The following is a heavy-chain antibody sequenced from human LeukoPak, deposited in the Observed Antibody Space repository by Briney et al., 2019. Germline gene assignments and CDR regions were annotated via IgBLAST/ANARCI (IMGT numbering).Heavy chain of an antibody. J-gene: IGHJ4*02. CDR2: ISATSGST. V-gene: IGHV3-23*01. CDR1: GFTFSSYA. D-gene: IGHD3-10*01. CDR3: ARGFGYYGSGSFFDY. Sequence: PGGSLRLSCAASGFTFSSYAMSWVRQAPGKGLEWVSAISATSGSTYYADSVKGRFTISRDNAKNSLYLQMNSLRAEDTALYYCARGFGYYGSGSFFDYWGQGTLVTVSS.